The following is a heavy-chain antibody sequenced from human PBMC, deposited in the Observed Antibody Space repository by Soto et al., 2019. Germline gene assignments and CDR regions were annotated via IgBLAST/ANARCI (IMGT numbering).Heavy chain of an antibody. D-gene: IGHD5-18*01. V-gene: IGHV3-30*18. Sequence: QVQLVESGGGVVQPGRSLRLSCAASGFTFSSYGMHWVRQAPGKGLEWVAVISYDGSNKYYADSVKGRFNISSDNSKNTLYLQMHSLRAEDTAVYYCAKSIRIQLWTSHHWGKGTLVTVSS. CDR2: ISYDGSNK. CDR1: GFTFSSYG. J-gene: IGHJ5*02. CDR3: AKSIRIQLWTSHH.